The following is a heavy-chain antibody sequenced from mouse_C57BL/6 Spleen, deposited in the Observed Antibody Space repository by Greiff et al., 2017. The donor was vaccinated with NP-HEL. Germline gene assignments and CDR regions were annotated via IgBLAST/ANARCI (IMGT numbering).Heavy chain of an antibody. CDR1: GFSLTSYG. Sequence: QVQLKESGPGLVQPSQSLSITCTVSGFSLTSYGVHWVRQSPGKGLEWLGVIWRGGSTDYNAAFMSRLSITKDNSKSQVFFKMNSLQADDTAIYYCAAIYYSNLYYAMDYWGQGTSVTVSS. D-gene: IGHD2-5*01. CDR3: AAIYYSNLYYAMDY. V-gene: IGHV2-5*01. J-gene: IGHJ4*01. CDR2: IWRGGST.